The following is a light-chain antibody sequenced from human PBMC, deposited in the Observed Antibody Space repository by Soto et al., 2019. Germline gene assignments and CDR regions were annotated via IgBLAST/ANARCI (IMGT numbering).Light chain of an antibody. J-gene: IGKJ1*01. V-gene: IGKV1-5*03. CDR1: QSISSW. CDR2: KAS. CDR3: QQYNNAPWT. Sequence: DIQMTQSPSTLSASVGDRVTITCRASQSISSWLAWYQQKPGKAPKLLIYKASSLESGVPSRFSGSGSGTKYALTTSSRQPNDFATYYGQQYNNAPWTSGQGTKVENK.